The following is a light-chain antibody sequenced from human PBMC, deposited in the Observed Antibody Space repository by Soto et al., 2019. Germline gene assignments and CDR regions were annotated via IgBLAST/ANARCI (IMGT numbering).Light chain of an antibody. J-gene: IGKJ5*01. V-gene: IGKV3-11*01. CDR2: DAS. Sequence: EIVFTQSPATLSLSPGERATPSRRASQSVSSYLAWYQQKPGQAPRLLIYDASNRATGIPARFSGSGSGTDFTLTISSLEPEDFAVYYCQQRSNWPPITFGQGTRLEI. CDR3: QQRSNWPPIT. CDR1: QSVSSY.